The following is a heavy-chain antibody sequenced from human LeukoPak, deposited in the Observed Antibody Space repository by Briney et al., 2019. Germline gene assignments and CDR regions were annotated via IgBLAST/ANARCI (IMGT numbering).Heavy chain of an antibody. D-gene: IGHD3-10*01. Sequence: SGTLSLTCTVSGGSISNYYWSWIRQPPGKGLEWIGYISYSGSTNYNPSLQSRVTISVDTSKNQFSLTLSSVTAADTAMYYCASAGPDSLGGGDYWGQGTLVTVSS. V-gene: IGHV4-59*08. CDR1: GGSISNYY. J-gene: IGHJ4*02. CDR3: ASAGPDSLGGGDY. CDR2: ISYSGST.